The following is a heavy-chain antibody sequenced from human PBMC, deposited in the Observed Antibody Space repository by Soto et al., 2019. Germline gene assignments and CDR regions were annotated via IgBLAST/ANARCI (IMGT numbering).Heavy chain of an antibody. CDR3: ARSFVRYYYDSSGSGRDV. D-gene: IGHD3-22*01. CDR2: IYYRGST. CDR1: GGSIRSSY. J-gene: IGHJ6*02. Sequence: SETLSLTCTVSGGSIRSSYWSWIRQPPGKGLEWIGSIYYRGSTNYIPSLKRRVTISVHTSKKQFSLKLSSVTAADTAVYYCARSFVRYYYDSSGSGRDVWGQGTTVTGSS. V-gene: IGHV4-59*01.